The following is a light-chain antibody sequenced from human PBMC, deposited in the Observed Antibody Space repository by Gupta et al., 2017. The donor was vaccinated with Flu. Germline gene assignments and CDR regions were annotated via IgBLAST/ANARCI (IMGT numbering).Light chain of an antibody. CDR3: SSYTGSYTL. Sequence: IFEVNNRPSGISNRFSGSKSGSTASLIISGLQAEDEALFYCSSYTGSYTLFGGGTKLTVL. J-gene: IGLJ2*01. CDR2: EVN. V-gene: IGLV2-14*01.